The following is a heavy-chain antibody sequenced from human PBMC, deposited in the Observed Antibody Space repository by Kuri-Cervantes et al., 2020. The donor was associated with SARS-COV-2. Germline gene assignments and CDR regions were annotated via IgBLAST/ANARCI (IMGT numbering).Heavy chain of an antibody. J-gene: IGHJ4*02. D-gene: IGHD3-10*01. V-gene: IGHV3-66*03. CDR1: GFTVSSNY. CDR3: ARDSHYYGSGSYYNKIDY. CDR2: IYSCGST. Sequence: GGSLRLSCAASGFTVSSNYMSWVRQAPGKGLEWVSVIYSCGSTYYADSVKGRFTISRDNSKNTLYLQMNSLRAEDTAVYYCARDSHYYGSGSYYNKIDYWGQGTLVTVSS.